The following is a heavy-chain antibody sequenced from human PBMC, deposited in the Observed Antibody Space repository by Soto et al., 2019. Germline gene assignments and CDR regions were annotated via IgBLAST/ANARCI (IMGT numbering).Heavy chain of an antibody. CDR1: GGTPSNSA. D-gene: IGHD3-22*01. V-gene: IGHV1-69*01. J-gene: IGHJ6*02. CDR2: IIPVFGLV. CDR3: AGGRIVVVGSLGYYGMDV. Sequence: QVHLLLQSGAEVKKPGSSVKVSCKASGGTPSNSAISWVRQAPGQGLEWMGGIIPVFGLVKYAQNFQGRVTITADESTNTAYMELSSLRPEDTAVYYCAGGRIVVVGSLGYYGMDVWGQGTTVTVSS.